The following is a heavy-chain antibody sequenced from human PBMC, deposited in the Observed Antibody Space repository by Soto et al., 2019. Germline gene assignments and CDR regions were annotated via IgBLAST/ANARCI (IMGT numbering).Heavy chain of an antibody. Sequence: GGSLRLSCAASGFTFSSYSMNWVRQAPGKGLEWVSYISSSSSTIYYADSVKGRFTISRDNAKNSLYLQMNSLRDEDTAVYYCARLTSEAHGILGYYYYYGMDVWGQGTTVTVSS. D-gene: IGHD3-9*01. CDR2: ISSSSSTI. CDR3: ARLTSEAHGILGYYYYYGMDV. J-gene: IGHJ6*02. CDR1: GFTFSSYS. V-gene: IGHV3-48*02.